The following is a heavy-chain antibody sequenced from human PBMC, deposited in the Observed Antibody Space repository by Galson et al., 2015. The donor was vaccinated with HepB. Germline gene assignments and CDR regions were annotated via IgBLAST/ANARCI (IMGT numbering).Heavy chain of an antibody. Sequence: SVKVSCKASGYTFTSYGISWVRQAPGQGLEWMGWISAYNGNTNYAQKLQGRVTMTTDTSTSTAYMELRSLRSDDTAVYYCAFFIRGVMGNWFDPWGQGTLVTVSS. V-gene: IGHV1-18*04. CDR2: ISAYNGNT. J-gene: IGHJ5*02. CDR3: AFFIRGVMGNWFDP. D-gene: IGHD3-10*01. CDR1: GYTFTSYG.